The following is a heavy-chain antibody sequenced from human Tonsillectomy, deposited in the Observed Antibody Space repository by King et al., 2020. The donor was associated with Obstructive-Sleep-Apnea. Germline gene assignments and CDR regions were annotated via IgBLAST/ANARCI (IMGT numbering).Heavy chain of an antibody. CDR1: GFTFGNYA. V-gene: IGHV3-23*04. J-gene: IGHJ2*01. CDR2: ISVFGDTA. D-gene: IGHD5/OR15-5a*01. CDR3: ATDQESGSIVYGHWFFDL. Sequence: VQLVESGGRLVQPGGSLRLSCRASGFTFGNYAMNWVRQAPGKGLEWVSGISVFGDTAYYADSVKGRFTVSRAHSKNTLYLQMNSLRAEDTAIYYCATDQESGSIVYGHWFFDLWGRGTLVTVSS.